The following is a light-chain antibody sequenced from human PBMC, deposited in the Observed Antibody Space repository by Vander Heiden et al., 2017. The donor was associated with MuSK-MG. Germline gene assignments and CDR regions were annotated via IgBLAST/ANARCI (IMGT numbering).Light chain of an antibody. V-gene: IGKV3-20*01. Sequence: EIVLAQSPGTLSLSPGERATLSCRASQSVPSSHLASYQQKPGQAPRLLIYAASTSATDIPDRFSGGGSGADFTLTISRLEPEDFAVYYSQQDGISPGTFGQGTRVDIK. CDR2: AAS. CDR3: QQDGISPGT. J-gene: IGKJ1*01. CDR1: QSVPSSH.